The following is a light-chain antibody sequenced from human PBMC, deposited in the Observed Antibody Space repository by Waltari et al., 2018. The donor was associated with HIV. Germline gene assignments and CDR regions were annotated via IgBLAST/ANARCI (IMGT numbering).Light chain of an antibody. J-gene: IGLJ3*02. CDR2: KDS. CDR3: QSADSSGSWV. Sequence: SYELTQPPSVSVSPGQTARITCSGDALQKQYAYWYQQKPGQAPVLVIYKDSARPSGTPERFSGSSTGTTVTLTISGVQAEDEADYYCQSADSSGSWVFGGGTKLTVL. V-gene: IGLV3-25*03. CDR1: ALQKQY.